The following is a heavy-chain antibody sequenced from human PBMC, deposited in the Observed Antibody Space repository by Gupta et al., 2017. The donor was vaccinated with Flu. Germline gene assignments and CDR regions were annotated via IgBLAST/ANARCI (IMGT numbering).Heavy chain of an antibody. CDR3: TTEPELVVIAIDAFDI. D-gene: IGHD2-21*01. CDR2: IKSKTYGGTT. V-gene: IGHV3-15*01. Sequence: GKWLEWVCRIKSKTYGGTTDYAAPVKGRFTISRDDSKNTLYLQMNSLKTEDTAVYYCTTEPELVVIAIDAFDIWPKGQWSPSLQ. J-gene: IGHJ3*02.